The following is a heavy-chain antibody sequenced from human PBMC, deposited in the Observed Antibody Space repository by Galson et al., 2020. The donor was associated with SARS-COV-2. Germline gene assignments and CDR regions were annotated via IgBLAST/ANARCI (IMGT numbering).Heavy chain of an antibody. CDR2: INAGNGNT. V-gene: IGHV1-3*03. D-gene: IGHD6-19*01. J-gene: IGHJ4*02. CDR3: ARDIAVAEYYFDY. CDR1: GYTFTSFA. Sequence: ASVKVSCKASGYTFTSFAMHWVRQAPGQRLEWMGWINAGNGNTKYSQEFQGRVTITRDTSASTAYMELSSLRSEDMAVYYCARDIAVAEYYFDYWGQGTLVTVSS.